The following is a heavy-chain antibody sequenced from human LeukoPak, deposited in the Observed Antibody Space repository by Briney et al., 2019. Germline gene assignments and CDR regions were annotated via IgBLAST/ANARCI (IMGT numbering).Heavy chain of an antibody. V-gene: IGHV3-23*01. Sequence: GGSLRLSCAASGSTFSTYAMNWVRQAPGKGLEWVSSMSTSRSSTYYADSVKGRFTISRDNSKSTLYLQMNSLRAEETAVYYCATNIDGVYYRGPGTLVIVSS. CDR3: ATNIDGVYY. CDR1: GSTFSTYA. CDR2: MSTSRSST. J-gene: IGHJ4*02. D-gene: IGHD2-8*01.